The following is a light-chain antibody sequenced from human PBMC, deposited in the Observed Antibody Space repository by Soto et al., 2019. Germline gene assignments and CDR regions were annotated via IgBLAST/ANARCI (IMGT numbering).Light chain of an antibody. CDR1: QIISIN. V-gene: IGKV3-15*01. Sequence: EIVMTQSPATLSVSPGEAATLSCRATQIISINLAWYQHKPGQAPRLLIYGASTRATGIPARFSGSGSGTDFTLTINSLQSEDFAVYYCQQYNNWPQTFGQGTKVDIK. J-gene: IGKJ1*01. CDR3: QQYNNWPQT. CDR2: GAS.